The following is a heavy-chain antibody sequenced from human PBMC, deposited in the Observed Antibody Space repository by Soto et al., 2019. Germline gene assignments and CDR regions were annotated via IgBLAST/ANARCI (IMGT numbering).Heavy chain of an antibody. CDR3: AKDPSTGHADL. D-gene: IGHD3-9*01. J-gene: IGHJ5*02. Sequence: GGSLRLSCTAFPGYAMRWVRRGPGKGLEWISTISPTGNTHYADSVEGRFTISRDDSKNTFYLQMNNLRADDTGVYYCAKDPSTGHADLWGQGTLVTVSS. CDR1: PGYA. CDR2: ISPTGNT. V-gene: IGHV3-23*01.